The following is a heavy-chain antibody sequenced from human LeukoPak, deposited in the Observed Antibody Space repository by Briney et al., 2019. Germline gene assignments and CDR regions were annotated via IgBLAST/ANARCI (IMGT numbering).Heavy chain of an antibody. D-gene: IGHD6-6*01. CDR2: NNAYNINT. CDR1: GYTFTSYG. V-gene: IGHV1-18*01. J-gene: IGHJ5*01. Sequence: ASVKVSCKASGYTFTSYGITWVRQAPGQGLEWMGWNNAYNINTQYAQNLQGKVTMTRDTSTNTAYMELRSLRYDDTAVYYCAREGKYSSSSTDSWGQGTLVTVSS. CDR3: AREGKYSSSSTDS.